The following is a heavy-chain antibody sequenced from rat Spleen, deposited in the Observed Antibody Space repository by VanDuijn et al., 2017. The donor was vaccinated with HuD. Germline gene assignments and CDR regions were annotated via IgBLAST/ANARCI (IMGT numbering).Heavy chain of an antibody. D-gene: IGHD4-3*01. V-gene: IGHV2S12*01. CDR3: TRAPYNAGFDY. CDR1: GFSLISNG. Sequence: QVQLKESGPGLVQPSQTLSLTCTVSGFSLISNGVSWVRQPPGKGLEWIAAISSGGSTYFNSVLKSRLSISRDTSKSQVFLKMNSLHTEDTAIYCCTRAPYNAGFDYWGQGVMVTVSS. J-gene: IGHJ2*01. CDR2: ISSGGST.